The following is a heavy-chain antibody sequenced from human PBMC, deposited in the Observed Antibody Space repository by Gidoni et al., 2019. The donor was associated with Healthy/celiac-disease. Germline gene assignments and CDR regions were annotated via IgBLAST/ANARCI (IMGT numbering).Heavy chain of an antibody. CDR1: GFSLSTSGVG. CDR3: EHRLSGNYVFGFDY. V-gene: IGHV2-5*02. Sequence: QITLKESGPTLVKPTQTLTLPCTFSGFSLSTSGVGVGWIRPPPGKALEWLALIYWDDDKRYSPSLKSRLTITKDTSKNQVVLTMTNMDPVDTATYYCEHRLSGNYVFGFDYWGQGTLVTVSS. J-gene: IGHJ4*02. D-gene: IGHD4-4*01. CDR2: IYWDDDK.